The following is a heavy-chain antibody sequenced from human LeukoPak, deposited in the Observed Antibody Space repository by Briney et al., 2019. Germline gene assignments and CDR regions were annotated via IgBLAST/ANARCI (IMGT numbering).Heavy chain of an antibody. J-gene: IGHJ6*02. V-gene: IGHV4-39*07. CDR1: GGSISSSSYY. Sequence: SETLSLTCTVSGGSISSSSYYWGWIRQPPGKGLEWIGEINHSGSTNYNPSLKSRVTISVDTSKNQFSLKLSSVTAADTAVYYCARARGATVTTNYYYYYGMDVWGQGTTVTVSS. D-gene: IGHD4-17*01. CDR3: ARARGATVTTNYYYYYGMDV. CDR2: INHSGST.